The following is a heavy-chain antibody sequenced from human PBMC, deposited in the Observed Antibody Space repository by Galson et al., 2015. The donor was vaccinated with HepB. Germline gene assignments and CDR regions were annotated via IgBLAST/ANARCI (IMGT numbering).Heavy chain of an antibody. V-gene: IGHV1-18*01. Sequence: SVKVSCKASGYTFTSYGISWVRQAPGQGLEWMGWISGYNGNTNYVEKLQGRVIMTTDTSTSTAYMELRSLRSDDTAVYYCARAYSRVAVAGTGNWFDPWGQGTLVTVSS. D-gene: IGHD6-19*01. J-gene: IGHJ5*02. CDR1: GYTFTSYG. CDR3: ARAYSRVAVAGTGNWFDP. CDR2: ISGYNGNT.